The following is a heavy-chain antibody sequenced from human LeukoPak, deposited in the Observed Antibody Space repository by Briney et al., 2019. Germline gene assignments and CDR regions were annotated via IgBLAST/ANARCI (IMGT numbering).Heavy chain of an antibody. CDR3: AKWAPDNRAFDL. CDR1: GTSITSYY. J-gene: IGHJ4*02. D-gene: IGHD2-8*01. CDR2: GHYSGNT. V-gene: IGHV4-59*08. Sequence: PSETLSLTCTVSGTSITSYYWNWIRQAPGQGPEWIGYGHYSGNTKYNPPLKSRVTISVDTSKNQFSLRLSSVTAADTAVYFYAKWAPDNRAFDLWGQGTLVTVSS.